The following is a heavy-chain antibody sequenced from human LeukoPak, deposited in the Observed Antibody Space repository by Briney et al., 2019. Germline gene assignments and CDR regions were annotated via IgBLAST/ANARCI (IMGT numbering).Heavy chain of an antibody. V-gene: IGHV3-7*01. CDR1: GVIFNQYW. CDR2: IDQDGSEK. J-gene: IGHJ4*02. D-gene: IGHD3-22*01. CDR3: ARGRFSYDNTGYSSFYY. Sequence: GGSLRLSCAASGVIFNQYWMSWVRQAPGRGLEWVANIDQDGSEKHYVDSVKGRFTISRDNARNSLYLQMNSLRAKDTAVYYCARGRFSYDNTGYSSFYYWGQGTLVTVSS.